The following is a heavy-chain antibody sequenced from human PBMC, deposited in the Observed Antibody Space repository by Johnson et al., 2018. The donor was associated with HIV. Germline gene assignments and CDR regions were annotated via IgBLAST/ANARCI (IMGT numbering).Heavy chain of an antibody. CDR3: ARGREDS. Sequence: VQLVESGGGLIQPGGSLRLSCAASGFTVSSNYMSWVRQAPGKGLEWVANINEDGREKHYVDSVRGRFTISRDNGKNSLSLQMNTLRADDTGVYFCARGREDSWGQGTMVTVSS. J-gene: IGHJ3*01. V-gene: IGHV3-7*01. CDR2: INEDGREK. D-gene: IGHD1-26*01. CDR1: GFTVSSNY.